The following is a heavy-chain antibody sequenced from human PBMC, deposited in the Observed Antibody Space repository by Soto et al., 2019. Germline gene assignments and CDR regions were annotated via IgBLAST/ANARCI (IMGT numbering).Heavy chain of an antibody. CDR2: ISGSGGST. J-gene: IGHJ4*02. CDR3: ARPNHGQFDY. Sequence: GGSLRLSCASSGFTFSSYAMSLVRQAPGKGLEWVSAISGSGGSTYYADSVKGRFTISRDNSKNTLYLQMNSLRAEDTAVYYCARPNHGQFDYWGQGTLVTVSS. CDR1: GFTFSSYA. V-gene: IGHV3-23*01.